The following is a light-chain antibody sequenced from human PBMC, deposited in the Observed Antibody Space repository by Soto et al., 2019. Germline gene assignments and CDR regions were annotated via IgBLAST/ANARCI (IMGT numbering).Light chain of an antibody. CDR1: HSITIW. J-gene: IGKJ1*01. V-gene: IGKV1-5*01. CDR2: DAS. Sequence: DIHMTQSPSSLSSSVGDSVTITCRARHSITIWLSWYQQKTGXXPKXLIYDASSLESVVPSRFSGSGSGTEFTLTISSLQPDDFATYYCQNKTFGQGTKVDIK. CDR3: QNKT.